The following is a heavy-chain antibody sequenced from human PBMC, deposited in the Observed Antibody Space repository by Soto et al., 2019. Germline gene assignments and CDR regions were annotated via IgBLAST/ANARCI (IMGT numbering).Heavy chain of an antibody. D-gene: IGHD4-17*01. CDR2: ISYHGNDK. CDR1: GFTFSTYG. Sequence: GGSLRLSCAASGFTFSTYGMHWVRQAPGKGLEWVAVISYHGNDKYYAESVKGRFTISRDNFKNTLYLQMDSLRPEDTAVYYCAKDQILTTVNTVGVWGQGALVTVYS. J-gene: IGHJ4*02. CDR3: AKDQILTTVNTVGV. V-gene: IGHV3-30*18.